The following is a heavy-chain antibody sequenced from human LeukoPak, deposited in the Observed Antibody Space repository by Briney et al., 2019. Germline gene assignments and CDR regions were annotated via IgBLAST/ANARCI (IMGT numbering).Heavy chain of an antibody. D-gene: IGHD1-14*01. J-gene: IGHJ4*02. CDR2: INHSGST. CDR1: GGSFSGYY. V-gene: IGHV4-34*01. Sequence: SETLSLTCAVFGGSFSGYYWSWIRQPPGKGLEWIGEINHSGSTSYNPSLKSRVSISVDTSKNQFSLKLSSVTAADTAVYYCARVTTDYGDYWGQGTLVTVST. CDR3: ARVTTDYGDY.